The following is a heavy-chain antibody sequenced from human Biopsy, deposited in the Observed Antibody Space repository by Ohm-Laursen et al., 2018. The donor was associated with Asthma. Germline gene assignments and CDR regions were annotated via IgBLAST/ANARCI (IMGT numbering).Heavy chain of an antibody. D-gene: IGHD3-22*01. Sequence: SVKVSCKTSGGSFSNFAFSWVRQAPGHGLEWMGTILTKFDITSYAEKFQGRVTITADKSTSTTHMELSRLRSEDTAVYYCARSYDTDSYPVLVLDYWGQGTLVTVPS. CDR3: ARSYDTDSYPVLVLDY. V-gene: IGHV1-69*04. J-gene: IGHJ4*02. CDR1: GGSFSNFA. CDR2: ILTKFDIT.